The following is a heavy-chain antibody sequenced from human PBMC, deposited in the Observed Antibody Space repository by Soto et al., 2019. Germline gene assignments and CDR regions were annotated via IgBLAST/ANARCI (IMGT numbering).Heavy chain of an antibody. CDR1: GFTFSSHS. CDR3: AREWSTSGDLDY. V-gene: IGHV3-30-3*01. J-gene: IGHJ4*02. Sequence: QVQLVESGGGVVQPGMSLRLSCAASGFTFSSHSIQWVRQTPGKGLEWVAVISYDGSIKYYADSVRGRFTISRDNSKNTLYLQMNSLRPEDRALYYCAREWSTSGDLDYWGQGTLVIVSS. CDR2: ISYDGSIK. D-gene: IGHD3-10*01.